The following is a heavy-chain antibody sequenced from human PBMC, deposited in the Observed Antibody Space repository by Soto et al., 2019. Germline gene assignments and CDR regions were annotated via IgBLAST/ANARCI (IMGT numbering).Heavy chain of an antibody. CDR1: GGSVSSGSYY. Sequence: QVQLQESGPGLVKPSETLSLTCTVSGGSVSSGSYYWSWIRQPPGKGLEWIGYIYYSGSTNYNPPLKRRVTISVDTSKIHFSLKLSSVTAADTAVYYCARPLYSYGPMDVWGQGTTVTVSS. V-gene: IGHV4-61*01. D-gene: IGHD5-18*01. J-gene: IGHJ6*02. CDR2: IYYSGST. CDR3: ARPLYSYGPMDV.